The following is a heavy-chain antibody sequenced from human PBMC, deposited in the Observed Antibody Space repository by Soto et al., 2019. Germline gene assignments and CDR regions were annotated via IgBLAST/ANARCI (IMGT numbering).Heavy chain of an antibody. CDR3: VRAHYYYDSSDYYHY. V-gene: IGHV4-31*03. J-gene: IGHJ4*02. Sequence: PSETLSLTCTVSGGSISSGDYYWSWIRQHPGKGLEWIGYIYYSGSTYYNPSLKSRVTISVDTSKNQFSLKLSSVTAAVTAVYYCVRAHYYYDSSDYYHYWGQGSLVTVS. D-gene: IGHD3-22*01. CDR2: IYYSGST. CDR1: GGSISSGDYY.